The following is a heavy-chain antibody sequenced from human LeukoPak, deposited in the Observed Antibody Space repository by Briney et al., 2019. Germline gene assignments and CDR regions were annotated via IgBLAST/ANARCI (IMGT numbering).Heavy chain of an antibody. Sequence: GGSLRLSCAASGFSFDDYAMHWVRQAPGQGLEWVSLISGDGGSTYYADSVKGRFTISRDNSKNSLYLQMNSLRTEDTALHYCAKDLDYSNVLPGSYYYYYGMGVWGQGTTVTVSS. D-gene: IGHD4-11*01. CDR1: GFSFDDYA. CDR3: AKDLDYSNVLPGSYYYYYGMGV. J-gene: IGHJ6*02. V-gene: IGHV3-43*02. CDR2: ISGDGGST.